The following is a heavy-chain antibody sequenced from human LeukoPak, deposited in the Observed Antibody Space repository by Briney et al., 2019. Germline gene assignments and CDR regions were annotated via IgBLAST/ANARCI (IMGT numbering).Heavy chain of an antibody. V-gene: IGHV3-9*03. J-gene: IGHJ6*03. CDR3: AKGAAGYYYYYMDV. CDR2: ISWNSGSI. CDR1: GFTFDDYA. D-gene: IGHD6-13*01. Sequence: SLRLSCAASGFTFDDYAMHWVRQAPGKGLEWGSGISWNSGSIGYADSVKGRFTISRDNAKNSLYLQMNRLRAEDMALYYCAKGAAGYYYYYMDVWGKGTTVTVSS.